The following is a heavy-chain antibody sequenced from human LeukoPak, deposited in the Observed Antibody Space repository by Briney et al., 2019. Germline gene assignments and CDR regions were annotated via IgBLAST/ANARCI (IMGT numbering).Heavy chain of an antibody. V-gene: IGHV4-34*01. CDR2: INHSGST. D-gene: IGHD6-13*01. CDR3: ARLYSGGYSWSTNYNRFDP. J-gene: IGHJ5*02. Sequence: PSETLSLTCAVYGGSFSGYYWSWIRQPPGKGLEWIGEINHSGSTNYNPSIKSRVTISVDTSKNQFSLNLTSVTAADTAVYYCARLYSGGYSWSTNYNRFDPWRQGTLVTVPS. CDR1: GGSFSGYY.